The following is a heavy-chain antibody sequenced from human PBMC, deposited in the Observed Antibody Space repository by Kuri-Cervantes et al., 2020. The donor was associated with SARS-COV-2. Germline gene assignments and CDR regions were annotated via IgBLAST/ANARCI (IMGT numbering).Heavy chain of an antibody. CDR2: IFYSGIT. CDR1: GGSISSHF. J-gene: IGHJ4*02. D-gene: IGHD3-9*01. V-gene: IGHV4-59*08. Sequence: SETLSLTCTVSGGSISSHFWSWIRQPPGKGLEWIGYIFYSGITNYNPSLKSRVTISVDTSKKQFSLQLSSVTAADTAVYYCARRAGYYYFDYWGQGTLVTVSS. CDR3: ARRAGYYYFDY.